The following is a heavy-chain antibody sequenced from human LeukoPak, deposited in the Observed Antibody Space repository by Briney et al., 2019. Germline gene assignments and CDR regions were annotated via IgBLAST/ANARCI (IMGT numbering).Heavy chain of an antibody. CDR2: INHSRST. Sequence: PSETLSLTCAVYGGSFSGYYWSWIRQPPGKGLEWIGEINHSRSTNYNPSLKSRVTISVDTSKNQFSLKLSSVTAADTAVYYCARGARGYYYDSSGYYPLDYWGQGTLVTVSS. CDR3: ARGARGYYYDSSGYYPLDY. CDR1: GGSFSGYY. J-gene: IGHJ4*02. D-gene: IGHD3-22*01. V-gene: IGHV4-34*01.